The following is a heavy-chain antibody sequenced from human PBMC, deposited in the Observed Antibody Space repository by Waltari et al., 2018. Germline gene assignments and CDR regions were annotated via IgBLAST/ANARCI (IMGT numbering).Heavy chain of an antibody. Sequence: QVQLQQSGTEVKTPGASVKVSCKVFGTTLIDTAMHWVRQAPGKGLEWLGGFDAEQGDTIYAQKFQGRVSMTEDTSAGTAYMELNNLRSDDTAVYYCATNLIRAYAFDVWGQGTVVSVSS. CDR3: ATNLIRAYAFDV. CDR1: GTTLIDTA. CDR2: FDAEQGDT. D-gene: IGHD3-10*01. J-gene: IGHJ3*01. V-gene: IGHV1-24*01.